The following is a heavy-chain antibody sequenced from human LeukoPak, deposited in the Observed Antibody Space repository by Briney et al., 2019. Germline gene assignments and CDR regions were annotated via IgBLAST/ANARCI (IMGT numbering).Heavy chain of an antibody. CDR3: ARGRWLQFGAYYFDY. Sequence: SETLSLTCTISGGSISSYYWSWIRQPPGKGLEWIGYIYYSGSTNYNPSLKSRVTISVDTSKNQFSLKLSSVTAADTAVYYCARGRWLQFGAYYFDYWGQGTLVTVSS. CDR1: GGSISSYY. V-gene: IGHV4-59*01. D-gene: IGHD5-24*01. CDR2: IYYSGST. J-gene: IGHJ4*02.